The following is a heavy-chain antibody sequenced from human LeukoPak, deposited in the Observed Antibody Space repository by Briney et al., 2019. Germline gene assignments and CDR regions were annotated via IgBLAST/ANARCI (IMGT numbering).Heavy chain of an antibody. J-gene: IGHJ5*02. Sequence: ASVTVSCKASGGTFSSYAISWVRQAPGQGLEWMGGIIPIFGTANYAQKFQGRVTITADESTSTAYMELSSLRSEDTAVYYCARDLFVGGGSGNWFDPWGQGTLVTVSS. V-gene: IGHV1-69*13. D-gene: IGHD3-16*01. CDR2: IIPIFGTA. CDR1: GGTFSSYA. CDR3: ARDLFVGGGSGNWFDP.